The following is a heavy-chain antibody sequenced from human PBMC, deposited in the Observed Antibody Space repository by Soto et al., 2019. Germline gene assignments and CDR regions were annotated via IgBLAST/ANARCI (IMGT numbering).Heavy chain of an antibody. V-gene: IGHV1-18*01. Sequence: ASVKVSCKASGYTFTSYGISWVRQAPGQGLEWMGWISAYNGNTNYAQKLQGRVTMTTDTSTSTAYMELRSLRSDDTAVYYCARAPRGHCSGGSCYPLKTNSFDPWG. CDR1: GYTFTSYG. CDR3: ARAPRGHCSGGSCYPLKTNSFDP. D-gene: IGHD2-15*01. CDR2: ISAYNGNT. J-gene: IGHJ5*02.